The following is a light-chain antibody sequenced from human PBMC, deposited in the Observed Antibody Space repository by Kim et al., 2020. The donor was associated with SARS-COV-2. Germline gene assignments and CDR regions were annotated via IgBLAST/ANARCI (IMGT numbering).Light chain of an antibody. V-gene: IGKV1-5*01. CDR3: QQYNSYSPT. CDR1: QSISSW. Sequence: DIQMTQSPSTLSASVGDRVTITCRASQSISSWLAWYQQKPGKAPKLLIYDASSLESGVPSRFSGSGSGTEFTLTISSLQPDDFATYYCQQYNSYSPTVGQGTKLEI. CDR2: DAS. J-gene: IGKJ2*01.